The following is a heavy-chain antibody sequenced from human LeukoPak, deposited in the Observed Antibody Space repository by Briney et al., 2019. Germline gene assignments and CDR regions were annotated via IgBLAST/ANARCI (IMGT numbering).Heavy chain of an antibody. V-gene: IGHV4-34*01. CDR1: GGSFSGYY. CDR3: ARGLRPLYSSSWYGREPATPRNYFDY. Sequence: PSETLSLTCAVYGGSFSGYYWSWIRQPPGKGLEWIGEVNHSGSTNYNPSLKSRVTISVDTSKNQFSLKLSSVTAADTAVYYCARGLRPLYSSSWYGREPATPRNYFDYWGQGTLVTVSS. D-gene: IGHD6-13*01. CDR2: VNHSGST. J-gene: IGHJ4*02.